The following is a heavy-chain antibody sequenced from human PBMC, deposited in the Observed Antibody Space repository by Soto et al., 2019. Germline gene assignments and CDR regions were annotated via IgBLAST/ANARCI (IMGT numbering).Heavy chain of an antibody. CDR1: GSIFSNYW. CDR2: INADGSST. J-gene: IGHJ3*02. D-gene: IGHD3-22*01. V-gene: IGHV3-74*01. Sequence: QPSCSLRLTGAYAGSIFSNYWMHLVRKAPGKGLVWVSRINADGSSTSYADSVKGRFTISRDNSKNTLYLQMNSLRAEDTAVYYCAKDWMIVEHAFDIWGQGTMVSVSS. CDR3: AKDWMIVEHAFDI.